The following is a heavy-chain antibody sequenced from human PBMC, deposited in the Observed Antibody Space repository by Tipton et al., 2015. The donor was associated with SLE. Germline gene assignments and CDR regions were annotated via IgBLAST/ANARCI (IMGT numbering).Heavy chain of an antibody. J-gene: IGHJ4*02. CDR1: GFTFSSYW. D-gene: IGHD2-15*01. CDR3: ATNIVVVVAADY. Sequence: GSLRLSCAASGFTFSSYWIHWVRQAPGKGLEWVADINQDGSEKYYVDSVKGRFTISRDNAKNSLYLQMNSLRAEDTAVYYCATNIVVVVAADYWGQGTLVTVSS. CDR2: INQDGSEK. V-gene: IGHV3-7*01.